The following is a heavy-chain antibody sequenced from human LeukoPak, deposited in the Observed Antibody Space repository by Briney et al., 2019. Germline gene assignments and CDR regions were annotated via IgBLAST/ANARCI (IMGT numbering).Heavy chain of an antibody. J-gene: IGHJ4*02. CDR1: GYTYTTYG. Sequence: ASVKVSCKASGYTYTTYGISWVRQAPGQGLEWMGWISGNGDNTKYVQEFQSRVTMTTDTSTSTAYMDLRSLRSDDTAIYYCARVHGYYIGLYYFDYWGQGTLVTVSS. CDR2: ISGNGDNT. D-gene: IGHD4-17*01. V-gene: IGHV1-18*01. CDR3: ARVHGYYIGLYYFDY.